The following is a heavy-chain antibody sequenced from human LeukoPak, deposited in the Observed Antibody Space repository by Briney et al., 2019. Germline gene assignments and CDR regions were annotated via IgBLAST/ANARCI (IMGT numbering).Heavy chain of an antibody. V-gene: IGHV4-59*01. Sequence: SETLSLTCTVSGGSISSYYWSWIRQPPGKGLGWIGYIYYSGSTNYNPSLKSRVTTSVDTSKNQFSLKLSSVTAADTAVYYCASNYCNSTSCYEGRVGTDYYYSYGMDVWGQGTTVTVSS. J-gene: IGHJ6*02. CDR3: ASNYCNSTSCYEGRVGTDYYYSYGMDV. D-gene: IGHD2-2*01. CDR1: GGSISSYY. CDR2: IYYSGST.